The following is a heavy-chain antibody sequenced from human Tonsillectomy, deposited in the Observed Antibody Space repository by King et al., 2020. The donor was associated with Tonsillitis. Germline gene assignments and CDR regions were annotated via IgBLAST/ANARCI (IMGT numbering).Heavy chain of an antibody. CDR1: GFTFSSYG. V-gene: IGHV3-30*02. Sequence: VQLVESGGGVVQPGGSLRLSCAASGFTFSSYGMHLVRQAPGKGLEWVAFIRFDGSNQYYADSVKGRFTISRDNSNSTLYLVMNSLRAEDTAVYYCAKDSEEYGDYFYFDYCGQGALVTVSS. CDR3: AKDSEEYGDYFYFDY. J-gene: IGHJ4*02. D-gene: IGHD4-17*01. CDR2: IRFDGSNQ.